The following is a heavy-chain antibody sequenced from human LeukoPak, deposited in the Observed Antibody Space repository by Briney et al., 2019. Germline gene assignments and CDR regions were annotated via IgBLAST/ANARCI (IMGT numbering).Heavy chain of an antibody. CDR3: ARDHYDFWSGYYHNYFDY. CDR1: GFTFSSYS. J-gene: IGHJ4*02. D-gene: IGHD3-3*01. Sequence: GGSLRLSCAASGFTFSSYSMNWVRQAPGKGLEWVSSISSSSSYIYYADSVKGRFTISRDNAKNSLYLQMNGLRAEDTAVYYCARDHYDFWSGYYHNYFDYWGQGTLVTVSS. V-gene: IGHV3-21*01. CDR2: ISSSSSYI.